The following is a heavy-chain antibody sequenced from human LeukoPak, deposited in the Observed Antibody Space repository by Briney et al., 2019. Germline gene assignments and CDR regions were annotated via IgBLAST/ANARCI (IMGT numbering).Heavy chain of an antibody. V-gene: IGHV5-51*01. CDR2: IYPGDSDS. D-gene: IGHD6-13*01. CDR1: GYSFTSYW. CDR3: ARHYSPSSEVDY. J-gene: IGHJ4*02. Sequence: GESLETPFKGPGYSFTSYWIAWVRQMPGKGLEWVGIIYPGDSDSRYSPSFQGQVTITAYKSISTAYLQWSSLKASDTAMYYCARHYSPSSEVDYWGQGALVTVSS.